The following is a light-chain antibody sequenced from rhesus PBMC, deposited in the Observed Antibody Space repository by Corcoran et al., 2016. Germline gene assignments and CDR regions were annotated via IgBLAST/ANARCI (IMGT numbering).Light chain of an antibody. CDR3: QQGYNSPLT. V-gene: IGKV1-18*01. CDR1: QGMSSW. J-gene: IGKJ4*01. CDR2: AAS. Sequence: DIQMTQSPSSLSASVGDKVTITCRASQGMSSWLDWYQQKPGKAPNLLIYAASSLQWGVPSRFSGNGSVTDSTLPISSLQPEDFATYYCQQGYNSPLTFGGGTKVEIK.